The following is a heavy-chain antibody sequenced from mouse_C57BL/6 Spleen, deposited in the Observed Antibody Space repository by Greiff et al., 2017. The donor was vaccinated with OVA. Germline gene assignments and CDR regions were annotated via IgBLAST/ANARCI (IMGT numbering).Heavy chain of an antibody. Sequence: QVQLQQPGAELVRPGSSVKLSCKASGYTFTSYWMHWVKQRPIQGLEWIGNIDPSDRETHYNQKFKDKATLTVDKSSSTAYMQLSSLTSEDSAVYYCARGGSLYAMDYWGQGTSVTVSS. J-gene: IGHJ4*01. CDR3: ARGGSLYAMDY. CDR2: IDPSDRET. CDR1: GYTFTSYW. V-gene: IGHV1-52*01.